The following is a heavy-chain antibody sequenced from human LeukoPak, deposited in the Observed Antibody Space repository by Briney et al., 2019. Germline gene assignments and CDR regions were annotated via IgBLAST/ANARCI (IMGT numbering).Heavy chain of an antibody. D-gene: IGHD4-11*01. Sequence: ASVKVSCTASGFTFTEYYVHWVRQAPGQGLEWMGWINSNNGDTNYAQKFQGRVTMTRDTSISTAYMGLRRLRSDDTAVYYCARDLYTFDYWGQGALVTVSS. CDR2: INSNNGDT. J-gene: IGHJ4*02. CDR1: GFTFTEYY. V-gene: IGHV1-2*02. CDR3: ARDLYTFDY.